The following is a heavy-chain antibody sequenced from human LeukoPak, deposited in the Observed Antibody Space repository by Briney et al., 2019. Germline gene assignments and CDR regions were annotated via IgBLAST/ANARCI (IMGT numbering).Heavy chain of an antibody. V-gene: IGHV3-23*01. CDR3: AKSDSSGYYQLYFDY. J-gene: IGHJ4*02. D-gene: IGHD3-22*01. CDR2: ISGSGGST. CDR1: GFTFSSYA. Sequence: PGGSLRLSCAASGFTFSSYAMSWVRQAPGKGLEWVSAISGSGGSTYYADSVKGRFTISRDNSKNTLYPQMNSLRAEDTAVYYCAKSDSSGYYQLYFDYWGQGTLVTVSS.